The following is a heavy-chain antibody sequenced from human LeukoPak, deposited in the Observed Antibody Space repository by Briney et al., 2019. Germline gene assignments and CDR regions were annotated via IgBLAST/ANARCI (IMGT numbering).Heavy chain of an antibody. V-gene: IGHV1-8*01. CDR2: MNPNSGNT. CDR1: GYTFTSYD. Sequence: GASVKVSCKASGYTFTSYDINWVRQATGQGLEWMGWMNPNSGNTGYAQKFQGRVTMTRNTSISTAYMELSSLRSEDLAVYYCASSSKYYDFWSGYSGGMDWFDPWGQGTLVTVSS. J-gene: IGHJ5*02. CDR3: ASSSKYYDFWSGYSGGMDWFDP. D-gene: IGHD3-3*01.